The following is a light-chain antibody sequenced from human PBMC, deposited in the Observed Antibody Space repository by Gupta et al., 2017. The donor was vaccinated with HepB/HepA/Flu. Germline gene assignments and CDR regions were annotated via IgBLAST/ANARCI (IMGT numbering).Light chain of an antibody. CDR1: SSNIGNND. Sequence: QSVLSQPPSVSAAPGQKVTISCSGSSSNIGNNDVSWYQQFPGPAPKLLIYENNKRPSGIPERFSGSKSGTSATMGITGLQTGDEADYDGGSWDSRLSVWVFGGGTKLTVL. V-gene: IGLV1-51*01. CDR3: GSWDSRLSVWV. CDR2: ENN. J-gene: IGLJ3*02.